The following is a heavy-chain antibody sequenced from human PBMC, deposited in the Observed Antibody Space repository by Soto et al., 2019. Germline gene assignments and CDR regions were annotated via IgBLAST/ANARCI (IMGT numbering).Heavy chain of an antibody. D-gene: IGHD1-26*01. V-gene: IGHV4-31*03. CDR1: GDSISSGGSY. CDR2: TYYIGSP. J-gene: IGHJ6*02. Sequence: SETLSLTCTVSGDSISSGGSYWTWIRQHPGKGLEWIGYTYYIGSPYYNPSLQSRVTISVDTSKNQVSLKLSSVTAADTAVYYCVRAGGTVAAINFYGLDVWGQGTTVTVSS. CDR3: VRAGGTVAAINFYGLDV.